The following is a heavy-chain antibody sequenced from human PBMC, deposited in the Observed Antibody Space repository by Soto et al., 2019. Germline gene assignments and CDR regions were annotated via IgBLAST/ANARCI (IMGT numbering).Heavy chain of an antibody. D-gene: IGHD1-7*01. CDR1: VFSLGTSGMC. CDR2: IDWEDDK. V-gene: IGHV2-70*01. CDR3: ARIHLRNCVLNGMDV. Sequence: VSGPTLVNPTQTLTLTWTYSVFSLGTSGMCVSWIRQPPGKAPEWLALIDWEDDKYYSTSLKTRLSISKDTSKNQVVLTVTNMDAVDTGTYFCARIHLRNCVLNGMDVWGQGLTVTVSS. J-gene: IGHJ6*02.